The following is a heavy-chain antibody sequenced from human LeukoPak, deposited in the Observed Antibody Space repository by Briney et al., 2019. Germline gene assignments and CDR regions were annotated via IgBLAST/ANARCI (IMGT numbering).Heavy chain of an antibody. D-gene: IGHD5-24*01. J-gene: IGHJ4*02. CDR3: AREVREMATINFPFDY. CDR2: INPNSGGT. Sequence: GASVKVSCKASGYTFTGYYMHWVRQAPGQGLEWMGWINPNSGGTNYAQKFQGRVTMTRDTSISAAYMELSRLRSDDTAVYYCAREVREMATINFPFDYWGQGTLVTVSS. CDR1: GYTFTGYY. V-gene: IGHV1-2*02.